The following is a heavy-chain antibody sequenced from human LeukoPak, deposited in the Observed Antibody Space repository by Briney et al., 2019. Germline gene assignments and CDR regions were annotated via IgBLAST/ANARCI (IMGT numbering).Heavy chain of an antibody. J-gene: IGHJ1*01. CDR2: SSSIGGRT. CDR3: AKDDAWGRFYH. CDR1: GFTFSSHG. Sequence: GGSLRLSCAASGFTFSSHGMTWVRQAPGKGLEWVSGSSSIGGRTYYAEPVKGRFIITRDNSKNMLHLQMNSLRAEDTGVYYCAKDDAWGRFYHWGQGTLVTVSS. D-gene: IGHD3-16*01. V-gene: IGHV3-23*01.